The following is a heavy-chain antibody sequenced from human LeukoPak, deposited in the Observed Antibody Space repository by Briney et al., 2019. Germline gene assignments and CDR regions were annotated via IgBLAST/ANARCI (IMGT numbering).Heavy chain of an antibody. CDR1: GYTFTCYY. CDR2: INPNSGGT. J-gene: IGHJ6*03. D-gene: IGHD6-6*01. Sequence: ASVKVSCKASGYTFTCYYMHWVRQAPGQGLEWMGRINPNSGGTNYAQKFQGRVTMTRDTSISTAYMELSRLRSDDTAVYYCARVESSSFGDYHYYMDVWGKGTTVTVSS. CDR3: ARVESSSFGDYHYYMDV. V-gene: IGHV1-2*06.